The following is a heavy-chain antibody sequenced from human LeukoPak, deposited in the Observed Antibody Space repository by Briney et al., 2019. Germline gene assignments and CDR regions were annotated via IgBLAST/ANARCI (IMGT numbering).Heavy chain of an antibody. Sequence: GGSLRLSCAASGFMFRSYSMNWVRQAPGKGLEWVSSISSSSSYIFYADSVKGRFAVSRDDFKNTLFLQMNSLRVEDTAVYYCAKDEAPAAGSWNYYYGMDVWGQGTTVTVSS. J-gene: IGHJ6*02. CDR1: GFMFRSYS. CDR2: ISSSSSYI. D-gene: IGHD6-13*01. V-gene: IGHV3-21*04. CDR3: AKDEAPAAGSWNYYYGMDV.